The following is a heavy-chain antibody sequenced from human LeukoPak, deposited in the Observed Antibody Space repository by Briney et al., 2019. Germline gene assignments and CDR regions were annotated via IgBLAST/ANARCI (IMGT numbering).Heavy chain of an antibody. J-gene: IGHJ2*01. CDR1: GGSISSSSYY. Sequence: SETLSLTCTVSGGSISSSSYYWGWIRQPPGKGLEWIGSIYYSGSTYYNPSLKSRVTISVDTSKNQFSLKLSSVTAADTAVYYCARAPIVVVVAATSWYFDLWGRGTLVTVSS. CDR3: ARAPIVVVVAATSWYFDL. D-gene: IGHD2-15*01. V-gene: IGHV4-39*07. CDR2: IYYSGST.